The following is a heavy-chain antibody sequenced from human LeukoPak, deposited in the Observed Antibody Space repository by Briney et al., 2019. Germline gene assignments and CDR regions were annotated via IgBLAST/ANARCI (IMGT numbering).Heavy chain of an antibody. CDR3: ARDRGVAAMVR. J-gene: IGHJ4*02. CDR1: GFTFSSYS. V-gene: IGHV3-21*01. D-gene: IGHD2-15*01. Sequence: PGGSLRLSCAASGFTFSSYSMNWVRQAPGKGLEWVSSISSSSSYIYYADSVKGRFTISRDNSKNTLYLQMNSLRAEDTAVYYCARDRGVAAMVRWGQGTLVTVSS. CDR2: ISSSSSYI.